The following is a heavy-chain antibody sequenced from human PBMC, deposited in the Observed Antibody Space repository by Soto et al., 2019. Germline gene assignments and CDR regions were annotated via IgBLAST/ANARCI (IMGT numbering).Heavy chain of an antibody. V-gene: IGHV4-34*01. D-gene: IGHD7-27*01. CDR1: GGSFSGYY. Sequence: PSETLSLTCAVYGGSFSGYYWTWIRQPPGKGLEWIGEINHSGSTNYNPSLKSRVIISVDTSKNQFSLKLSSVTAADTAVYYCGGARPNSRACGGKGPTATVP. J-gene: IGHJ6*03. CDR2: INHSGST. CDR3: GGARPNSRAC.